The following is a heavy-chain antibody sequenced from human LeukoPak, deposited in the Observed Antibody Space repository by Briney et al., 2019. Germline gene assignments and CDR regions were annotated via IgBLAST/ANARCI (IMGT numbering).Heavy chain of an antibody. CDR1: GYTFTRYY. D-gene: IGHD2/OR15-2a*01. CDR2: ISPSGGST. J-gene: IGHJ6*03. Sequence: ASVKVSCKAFGYTFTRYYMHWVRQAPGQGPEWMGVISPSGGSTTYAQKFQGRVTMTRDTSISTAYMELSRLRSDDTAVYYCARVAGGTTYYYYMDVWGKGTTVTVSS. CDR3: ARVAGGTTYYYYMDV. V-gene: IGHV1-46*01.